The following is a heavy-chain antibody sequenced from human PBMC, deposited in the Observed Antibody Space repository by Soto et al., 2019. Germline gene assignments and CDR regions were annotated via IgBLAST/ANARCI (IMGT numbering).Heavy chain of an antibody. CDR2: INPKRGGK. CDR1: GYRFTDYH. CDR3: ARGDSTDCSKRVCSFFYNHNTDV. J-gene: IGHJ6*02. D-gene: IGHD2-8*01. V-gene: IGHV1-2*05. Sequence: ASVKVSCKAAGYRFTDYHIHWLRQAPAQELTWLGRINPKRGGKSTAQKFPGWVTMSTETYIRTASTELTRLTLDDKVIYYCARGDSTDCSKRVCSFFYNHNTDVWGQGTTVTVSS.